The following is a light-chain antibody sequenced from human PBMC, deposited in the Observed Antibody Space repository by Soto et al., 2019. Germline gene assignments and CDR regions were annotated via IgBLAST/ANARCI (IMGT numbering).Light chain of an antibody. CDR2: GAS. V-gene: IGKV1-39*01. CDR1: QSISTY. CDR3: QQSFGVPVT. J-gene: IGKJ5*01. Sequence: DIQMTQTPPSLSASVEDRVTITCRASQSISTYLNWYQQKPGKAPKLLIFGASTLQSGVPSRFSGSGSGTDFNFTITSLQPEDFATYYCQQSFGVPVTFGQGTRLEI.